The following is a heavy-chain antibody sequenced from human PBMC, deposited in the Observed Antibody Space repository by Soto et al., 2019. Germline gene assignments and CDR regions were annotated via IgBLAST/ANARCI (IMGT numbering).Heavy chain of an antibody. D-gene: IGHD4-17*01. CDR2: MNPSGGST. V-gene: IGHV1-46*03. J-gene: IGHJ4*02. CDR1: GYTFTSYY. CDR3: AREPPSTVTTDYFDY. Sequence: QAQLVQSGAEVKRPGASVKVSCKASGYTFTSYYIHWVRQAPGQGLEWMGIMNPSGGSTTNAQKFQGRLTMTRDTSTSTVYMELSSLRSEDTAVYYCAREPPSTVTTDYFDYWGQGTLVTVSS.